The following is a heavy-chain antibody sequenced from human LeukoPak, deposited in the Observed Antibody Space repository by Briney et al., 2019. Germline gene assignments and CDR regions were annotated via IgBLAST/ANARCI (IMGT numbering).Heavy chain of an antibody. CDR3: ASHSSGWYEYYFDY. Sequence: ASVKVSCKASGYTFSTYGISWVRQAPGQGLEWMAWISAYNGNTNYAQKFQGRVTMTTDTSTSTAYMELKSLRSDDTAVYYCASHSSGWYEYYFDYWGQGTLVTVSS. CDR1: GYTFSTYG. J-gene: IGHJ4*02. V-gene: IGHV1-18*01. CDR2: ISAYNGNT. D-gene: IGHD6-19*01.